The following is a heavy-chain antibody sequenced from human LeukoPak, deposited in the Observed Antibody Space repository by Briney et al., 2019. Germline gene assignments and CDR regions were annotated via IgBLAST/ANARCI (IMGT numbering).Heavy chain of an antibody. D-gene: IGHD3-10*01. CDR2: IYPGDSDT. CDR1: GYSFTRYW. Sequence: GESLKISCKGSGYSFTRYWNGWVRQMPGKGLEWMGIIYPGDSDTRYSPSFQGQVTISADKSISTAYLQWSSLKASDTAMYYCARTDGSGSYYNDPNWFDPWGQGTLVTVSS. V-gene: IGHV5-51*01. J-gene: IGHJ5*02. CDR3: ARTDGSGSYYNDPNWFDP.